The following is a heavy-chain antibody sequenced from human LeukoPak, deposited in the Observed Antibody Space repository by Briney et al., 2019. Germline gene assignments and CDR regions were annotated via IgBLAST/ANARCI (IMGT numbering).Heavy chain of an antibody. D-gene: IGHD2-2*02. V-gene: IGHV4-34*01. CDR3: ARVVEGYCSSTSCYKRYYYYYMDV. CDR2: INHSGST. Sequence: SETLSLTCAVYGGSFSGYYWSWIRQPPGKGLEWIGEINHSGSTNYNPSLKSRVTISVDTSKNQFSLKLSSATAADTAVYYCARVVEGYCSSTSCYKRYYYYYMDVWGKGTTVTVSS. J-gene: IGHJ6*03. CDR1: GGSFSGYY.